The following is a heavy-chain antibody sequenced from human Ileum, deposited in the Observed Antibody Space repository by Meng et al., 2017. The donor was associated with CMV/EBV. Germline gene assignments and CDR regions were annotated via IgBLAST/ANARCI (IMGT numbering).Heavy chain of an antibody. D-gene: IGHD7-27*01. CDR2: PCHDGHT. Sequence: QVQRQVSAPNLVSPSGTLSPPGTVSDGSISPYGVNWLRQSPVMGLEWVGFPCHDGHTHSNPSLKSRLAMSIDTSKSQISLRLMSVTAADTAIYYCARWGNAVRGFDYWGRGVLVTVSS. V-gene: IGHV4-59*01. J-gene: IGHJ4*01. CDR3: ARWGNAVRGFDY. CDR1: DGSISPYG.